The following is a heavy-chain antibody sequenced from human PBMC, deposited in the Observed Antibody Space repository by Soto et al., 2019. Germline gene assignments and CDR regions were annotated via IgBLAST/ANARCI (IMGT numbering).Heavy chain of an antibody. J-gene: IGHJ6*02. D-gene: IGHD2-2*01. CDR3: ARDRPDIVVVPAAISRRYGMDV. CDR1: GVTFGTYS. Sequence: VRLLRVSSAGAGVTFGTYSMNRVRQAPGKGLEWVSYISSSSSTIYYADSVKGRFTISRDNAKNSLYLQMNSLRDEDTAVYYCARDRPDIVVVPAAISRRYGMDVWGQGTTVTVS. V-gene: IGHV3-48*02. CDR2: ISSSSSTI.